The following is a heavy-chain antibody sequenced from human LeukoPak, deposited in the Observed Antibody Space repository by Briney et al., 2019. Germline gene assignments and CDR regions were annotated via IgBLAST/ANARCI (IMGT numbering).Heavy chain of an antibody. Sequence: SETLSLTCTVSGASIRNTSYYWSWIRQPPGKGLEWIGYIYYSGSTNYNPSLKSRVTISVDTSKDQFSLKLSSVTAADTAVYYCARSYGDSPGYFDYWGQGTLVTVSS. J-gene: IGHJ4*02. D-gene: IGHD4-17*01. CDR1: GASIRNTSYY. CDR3: ARSYGDSPGYFDY. CDR2: IYYSGST. V-gene: IGHV4-61*05.